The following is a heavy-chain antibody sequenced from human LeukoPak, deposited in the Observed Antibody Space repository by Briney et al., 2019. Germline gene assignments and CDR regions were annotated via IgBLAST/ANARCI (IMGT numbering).Heavy chain of an antibody. CDR2: ISSSGSYI. Sequence: GGSLRLSCAASGFTFSSYSMNWVRQAPGKGLEWVSSISSSGSYIYYADSVKGRFTISRDNAKNSLYLQMNSLRAEDTAVYYCASRTTWIQLWSNDYWGQGTLVTVSS. CDR3: ASRTTWIQLWSNDY. V-gene: IGHV3-21*01. J-gene: IGHJ4*02. D-gene: IGHD5-18*01. CDR1: GFTFSSYS.